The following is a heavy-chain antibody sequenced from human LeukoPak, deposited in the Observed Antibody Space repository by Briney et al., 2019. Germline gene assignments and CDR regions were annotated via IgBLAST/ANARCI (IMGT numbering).Heavy chain of an antibody. CDR3: AKESQLSYRGTFYIDY. CDR1: GGTFSSYA. D-gene: IGHD1-26*01. CDR2: IIPIFGTA. Sequence: SVKVSCKASGGTFSSYAISWVRQAPGQGLEWMGGIIPIFGTANYAQKFQGRVTITADESTSTAYMELGSLRPEDTAVYYCAKESQLSYRGTFYIDYWGQGTLVTVSS. V-gene: IGHV1-69*13. J-gene: IGHJ4*02.